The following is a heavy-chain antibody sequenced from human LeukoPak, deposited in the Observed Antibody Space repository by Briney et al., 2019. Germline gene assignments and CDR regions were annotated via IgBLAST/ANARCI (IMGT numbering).Heavy chain of an antibody. V-gene: IGHV1-46*01. J-gene: IGHJ3*02. D-gene: IGHD3-10*01. CDR2: INPSGGTT. CDR3: ARDYHRGDDAFDI. Sequence: ASVKVSCKASGYTFTSYYMHWVRQAPGQGLEWMGTINPSGGTTNYAQNFQGRVTMTRDTSTSTAYMELSSLRSEDTAVYYCARDYHRGDDAFDIWGQGTMVTVSS. CDR1: GYTFTSYY.